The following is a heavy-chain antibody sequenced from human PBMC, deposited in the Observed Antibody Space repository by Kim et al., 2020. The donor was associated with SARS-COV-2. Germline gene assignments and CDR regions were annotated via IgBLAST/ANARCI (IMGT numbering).Heavy chain of an antibody. D-gene: IGHD6-13*01. J-gene: IGHJ6*02. CDR2: IYPGDSDT. CDR3: ASHRNQAAAGPLVDYYYGMDV. Sequence: GESLKISCKGSGYSFTSYWIGWVRQMPGKGLEWMGIIYPGDSDTRYSPSFQGQVTISADKSISTAYLQWSSLKASDTAMYYCASHRNQAAAGPLVDYYYGMDVWGQGTTVTVSS. CDR1: GYSFTSYW. V-gene: IGHV5-51*01.